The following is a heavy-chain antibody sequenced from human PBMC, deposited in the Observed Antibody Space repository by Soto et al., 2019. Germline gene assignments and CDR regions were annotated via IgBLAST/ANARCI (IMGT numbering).Heavy chain of an antibody. V-gene: IGHV3-74*01. J-gene: IGHJ4*02. CDR2: INGDGDYT. Sequence: VQLVESGGGLVQPGGSLRLSCAASGFSFSSYWMHWLRQVPGKGLVWVSRINGDGDYTNYADSVKGRFTISRDNAKNTLYLQMNSLRAEDTAVYSCARDRGGYSSDFWGQGTLVTVSS. CDR3: ARDRGGYSSDF. D-gene: IGHD2-15*01. CDR1: GFSFSSYW.